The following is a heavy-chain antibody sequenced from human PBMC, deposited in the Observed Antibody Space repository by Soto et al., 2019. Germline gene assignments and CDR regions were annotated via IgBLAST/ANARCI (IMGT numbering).Heavy chain of an antibody. CDR1: GYTFTSYG. CDR2: ISAYNGNT. D-gene: IGHD5-18*01. J-gene: IGHJ6*02. Sequence: ASVKVSCKASGYTFTSYGISWVRQAPGQGLEWMGWISAYNGNTNYAQKLQGRVTMTTDTSTSTAYMELRSLRSDDTAVYYCARDTAMDVNYYYYYGMDVWGQGTTVTVSS. V-gene: IGHV1-18*04. CDR3: ARDTAMDVNYYYYYGMDV.